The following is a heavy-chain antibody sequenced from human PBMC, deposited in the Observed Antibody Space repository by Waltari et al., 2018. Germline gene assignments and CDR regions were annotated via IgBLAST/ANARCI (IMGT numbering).Heavy chain of an antibody. J-gene: IGHJ2*01. CDR3: ARSKLGIRYFDL. D-gene: IGHD7-27*01. V-gene: IGHV4-59*01. Sequence: QVQLQESGPGLVKPSETLSLTCTVSGGSISSYYWSWIRQPPGKGLEWIGYIYYSGSTNYNPSLKSRVTISVDTSKNQFSLKLSSVTAADTAVYYCARSKLGIRYFDLWGRGTLVTVSS. CDR1: GGSISSYY. CDR2: IYYSGST.